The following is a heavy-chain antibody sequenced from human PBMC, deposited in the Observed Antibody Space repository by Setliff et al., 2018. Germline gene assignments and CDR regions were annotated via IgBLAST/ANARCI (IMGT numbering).Heavy chain of an antibody. D-gene: IGHD1-26*01. CDR3: ARHNVGATYFDY. Sequence: PSETLSLTCSVSGGSISSSRSYWGWIRQPPGKGLEWIGSIYYTGTTYYNPSLKSRITISVDTSKNQFSLKLNSVTAADTAVYYCARHNVGATYFDYWGQGTLVTVSS. CDR2: IYYTGTT. V-gene: IGHV4-39*01. CDR1: GGSISSSRSY. J-gene: IGHJ4*02.